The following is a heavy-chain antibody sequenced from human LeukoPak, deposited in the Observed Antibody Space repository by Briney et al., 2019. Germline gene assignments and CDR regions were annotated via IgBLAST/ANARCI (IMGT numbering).Heavy chain of an antibody. V-gene: IGHV4-39*07. Sequence: SETLSLTCGVSGGSISTSRYYWGWIRQPPGKGLEWIGTIYYSGSTYYNPSLKSRVTISIDTSKNQFSLKLSSVTAAETAVYYCARVSPVVTAEGYMDVWGKGTTVTVSS. CDR2: IYYSGST. CDR3: ARVSPVVTAEGYMDV. D-gene: IGHD4-23*01. J-gene: IGHJ6*03. CDR1: GGSISTSRYY.